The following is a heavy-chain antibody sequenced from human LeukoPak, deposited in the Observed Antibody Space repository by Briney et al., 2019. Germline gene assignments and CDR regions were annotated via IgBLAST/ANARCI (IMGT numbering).Heavy chain of an antibody. Sequence: PGGSLSLSCTASGFTFGDYATSWVRQAPGKGLEWEGFIRRKAYGGTTEYAASVKARFTISRDDSKSIAYLQMNSLKTEDTAVYYCTSYNRSPYYYYYMDIWGKGTTVTVSS. J-gene: IGHJ6*03. CDR2: IRRKAYGGTT. CDR1: GFTFGDYA. D-gene: IGHD5-24*01. CDR3: TSYNRSPYYYYYMDI. V-gene: IGHV3-49*04.